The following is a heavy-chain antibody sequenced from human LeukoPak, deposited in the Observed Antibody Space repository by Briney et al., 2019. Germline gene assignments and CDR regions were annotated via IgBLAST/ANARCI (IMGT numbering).Heavy chain of an antibody. CDR3: ARVMREWWNSSPPYGMDV. CDR1: GFTVSSNY. D-gene: IGHD2-15*01. J-gene: IGHJ6*02. V-gene: IGHV3-53*04. Sequence: GGSLRLSCAASGFTVSSNYMSWVRQAPGKGLEWVSVIYSGGSTYYADSVKGRFTISRHNSKNTLYLQMNSLRAEDTAVYYCARVMREWWNSSPPYGMDVWGQGTTVTVSS. CDR2: IYSGGST.